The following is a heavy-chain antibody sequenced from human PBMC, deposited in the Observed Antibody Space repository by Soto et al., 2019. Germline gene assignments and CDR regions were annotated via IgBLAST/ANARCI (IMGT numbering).Heavy chain of an antibody. CDR1: RLTFCSYS. CDR3: ARGYSYGPNWESDALDI. CDR2: ISSSSSHI. D-gene: IGHD5-18*01. Sequence: EVQLVESGGGLVNPGGSLRLSCADSRLTFCSYSMHWVRQAPGKGLEWVSSISSSSSHIYYADSVKSRFTISRDNAKNTLYLQMNSLRVEDTAVYYCARGYSYGPNWESDALDIWGQGAMVTVSS. V-gene: IGHV3-21*01. J-gene: IGHJ3*02.